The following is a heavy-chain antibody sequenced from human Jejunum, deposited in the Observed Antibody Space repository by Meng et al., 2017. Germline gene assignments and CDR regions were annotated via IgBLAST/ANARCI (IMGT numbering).Heavy chain of an antibody. V-gene: IGHV4-34*01. D-gene: IGHD3-10*01. CDR2: IDHSGST. CDR3: ARGGDPRAYYFDY. CDR1: GGSFSGYY. Sequence: QVQLQQWGAGLLKPSETLSLTCAVYGGSFSGYYCGWIRQAPGKGLEWIGDIDHSGSTNYNPSLKNRVTISVDTSRNQISLNLNSVTAADTAVYYCARGGDPRAYYFDYWGQGNRVTVSS. J-gene: IGHJ4*02.